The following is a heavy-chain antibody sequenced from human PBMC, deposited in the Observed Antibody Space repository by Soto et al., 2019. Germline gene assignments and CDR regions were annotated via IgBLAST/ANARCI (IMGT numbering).Heavy chain of an antibody. CDR1: GGSFSGYY. D-gene: IGHD5-12*01. CDR3: ASVTVATMNHYYGMDV. J-gene: IGHJ6*02. CDR2: INHSGST. V-gene: IGHV4-34*01. Sequence: QVQLQQWGAGLLKPSETLSLSCAVYGGSFSGYYWSWIRQPPGKGLEWIGEINHSGSTNYNPSLKSRVSISVDTSKNQFSLKLSSVTAADTAVYYCASVTVATMNHYYGMDVWGQRTTVTVSS.